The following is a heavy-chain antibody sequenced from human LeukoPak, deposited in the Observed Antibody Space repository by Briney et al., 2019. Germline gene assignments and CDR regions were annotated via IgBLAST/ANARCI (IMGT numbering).Heavy chain of an antibody. CDR2: SDPEDGEA. V-gene: IGHV1-24*01. CDR3: ATDGGDY. D-gene: IGHD3-16*01. J-gene: IGHJ4*02. Sequence: GASVKVSCKVSGYTLTELSMHWVRQAPGKELEWMGGSDPEDGEAIYAQKFQGRVTMTEDTSTDTAYMDLSSLRSEDTAVYYCATDGGDYWGQGTLVTVSS. CDR1: GYTLTELS.